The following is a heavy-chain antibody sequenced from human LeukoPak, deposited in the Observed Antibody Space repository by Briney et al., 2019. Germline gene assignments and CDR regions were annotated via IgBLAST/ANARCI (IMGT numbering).Heavy chain of an antibody. CDR1: GGSISSSSHY. J-gene: IGHJ5*02. D-gene: IGHD6-13*01. CDR2: IFYSGST. CDR3: ARQAYSSNLGWFDP. V-gene: IGHV4-39*01. Sequence: TSETLSLTCTVSGGSISSSSHYWGWIRQPPGKGLEWIGNIFYSGSTYYNPSLKSRVTISVDTSKNQFSLKLSSVTAADTAVYYCARQAYSSNLGWFDPWGQGTLVTVSS.